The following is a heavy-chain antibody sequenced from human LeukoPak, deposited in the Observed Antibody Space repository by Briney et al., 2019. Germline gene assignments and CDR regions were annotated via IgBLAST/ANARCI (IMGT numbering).Heavy chain of an antibody. CDR2: ISGSGGGT. V-gene: IGHV3-23*01. J-gene: IGHJ4*02. CDR1: GFTFSNSA. CDR3: AKAAGRGYNYGDYLDY. D-gene: IGHD5-18*01. Sequence: GGSLRLSCAASGFTFSNSAMSWVRQAPGKGLEWVSAISGSGGGTYYADSVKGRFTISRDTSKNTLYVQMNSLRAADTAVYYCAKAAGRGYNYGDYLDYWGQGTLVTVSS.